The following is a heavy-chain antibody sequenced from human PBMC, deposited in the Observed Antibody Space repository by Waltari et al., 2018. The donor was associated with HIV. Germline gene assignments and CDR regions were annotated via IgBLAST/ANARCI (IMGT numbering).Heavy chain of an antibody. CDR3: ARVGSSWNFGSHNFDI. J-gene: IGHJ3*02. Sequence: QVQLVQSGAEVKKPGASVTVSCEPSGYTFIHYHIHWVRQSPGQGLEWMGWINPDSGVTKSGQKFQGRVTMTRDTSISTVFLQLSGLRSDDTGVYYCARVGSSWNFGSHNFDIWGQGTMVTVSS. CDR1: GYTFIHYH. V-gene: IGHV1-2*02. CDR2: INPDSGVT. D-gene: IGHD1-7*01.